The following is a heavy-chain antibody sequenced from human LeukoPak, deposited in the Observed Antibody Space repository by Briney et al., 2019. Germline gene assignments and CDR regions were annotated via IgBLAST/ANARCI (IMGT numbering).Heavy chain of an antibody. CDR2: IIPIFGTA. Sequence: PLASVKVSCKASGGTFSSYAISWVRQAPGQGLEWMGGIIPIFGTANYAQKFQGRVTITTDESTSTAYMELSSLRSEDTAVYYCVRGISSGPPWLRFDYWGQGTLVTVSS. CDR3: VRGISSGPPWLRFDY. CDR1: GGTFSSYA. V-gene: IGHV1-69*05. D-gene: IGHD5-12*01. J-gene: IGHJ4*02.